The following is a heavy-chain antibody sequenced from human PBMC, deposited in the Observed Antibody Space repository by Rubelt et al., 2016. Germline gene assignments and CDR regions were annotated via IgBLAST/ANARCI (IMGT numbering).Heavy chain of an antibody. CDR2: ISWNGGGT. CDR1: GFTFDDFG. D-gene: IGHD6-19*01. J-gene: IGHJ4*02. CDR3: ARVYSSGWPDY. V-gene: IGHV3-20*04. Sequence: GGSLRLSCTASGFTFDDFGMTWVRQVPGKGLEWVSGISWNGGGTGYAASLKGRFTISRDNAKNTLYLQMNSLRAEDSAVYYCARVYSSGWPDYWGQGTLVTVSS.